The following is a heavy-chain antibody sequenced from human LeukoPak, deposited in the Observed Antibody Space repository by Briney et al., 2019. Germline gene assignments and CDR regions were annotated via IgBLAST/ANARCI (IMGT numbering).Heavy chain of an antibody. D-gene: IGHD5-24*01. Sequence: PGGSLRLSCAASGFTFSGSTMRWVRQASGKGLEWVGRIRSKPNSYATAYAASVKGRFTISRDDSKTTAYLQMNSLKIGDTAVYYCTSISGDMATSPFDYWGQGTLVTVSS. CDR1: GFTFSGST. CDR2: IRSKPNSYAT. V-gene: IGHV3-73*01. CDR3: TSISGDMATSPFDY. J-gene: IGHJ4*02.